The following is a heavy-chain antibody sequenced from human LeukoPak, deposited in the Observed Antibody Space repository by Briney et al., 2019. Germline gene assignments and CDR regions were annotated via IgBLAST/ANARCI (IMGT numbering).Heavy chain of an antibody. V-gene: IGHV1-2*02. CDR3: ASLEMATKEGYFDY. CDR1: GYTFTGYY. Sequence: ASVKVSCKASGYTFTGYYMHWVRQAPGQGLEWMGWINPNSGGTNYAQKFQGRVTMTRDTSISTAHMELSRLRSDDTAVYYCASLEMATKEGYFDYWGQGTLVTVSS. D-gene: IGHD5-24*01. J-gene: IGHJ4*02. CDR2: INPNSGGT.